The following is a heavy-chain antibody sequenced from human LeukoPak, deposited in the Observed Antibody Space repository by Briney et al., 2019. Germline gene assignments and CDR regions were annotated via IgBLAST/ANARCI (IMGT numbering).Heavy chain of an antibody. V-gene: IGHV4-39*07. CDR1: GGSISSSSYY. Sequence: PSETLSLTCTVSGGSISSSSYYWGWIRQPPGKGLEWIGSIYYSGSTYYNPSLKSRVTISVDTSKNQFSLKLSSVTAADTAVYYCARVNGGSSTDYYYYYMDVWGKGTTVTVSS. CDR3: ARVNGGSSTDYYYYYMDV. J-gene: IGHJ6*03. CDR2: IYYSGST. D-gene: IGHD6-13*01.